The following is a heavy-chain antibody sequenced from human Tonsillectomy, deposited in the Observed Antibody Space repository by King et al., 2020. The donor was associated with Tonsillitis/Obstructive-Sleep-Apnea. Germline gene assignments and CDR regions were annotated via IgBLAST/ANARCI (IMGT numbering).Heavy chain of an antibody. V-gene: IGHV4-59*08. Sequence: VQLQESGPGLVKPSETLSLTCTVSGGSISSYYWSWIRQPPGKGLEWIGYIYYSGSTNYNPSLKSRVTISVDTSKNQFSLKLSSVTAADTAVYYYASLYYYDSSGYSNDAFDIWGQGTMVTVSS. J-gene: IGHJ3*02. D-gene: IGHD3-22*01. CDR2: IYYSGST. CDR3: ASLYYYDSSGYSNDAFDI. CDR1: GGSISSYY.